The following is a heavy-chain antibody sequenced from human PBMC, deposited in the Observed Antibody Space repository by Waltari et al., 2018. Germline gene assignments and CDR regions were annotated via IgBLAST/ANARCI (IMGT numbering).Heavy chain of an antibody. CDR1: GDSITSSNYY. J-gene: IGHJ5*02. V-gene: IGHV4-39*02. Sequence: QLQLQESGPRLVKPSETLSLTCSVSGDSITSSNYYWAWLRQPPGKGLGWIGSVYYTGSTYSKASLKSLVTIAEDTSKNYFSLSLASVTATDTAIYFCARTFMVRTIRSRGWFDPWGQGTLVTVSS. CDR2: VYYTGST. CDR3: ARTFMVRTIRSRGWFDP. D-gene: IGHD3-10*01.